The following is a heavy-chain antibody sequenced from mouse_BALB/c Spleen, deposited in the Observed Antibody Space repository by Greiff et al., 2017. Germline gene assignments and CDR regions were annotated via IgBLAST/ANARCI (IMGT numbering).Heavy chain of an antibody. Sequence: VQLQQSGPELVKPGASVKMSCKASGYTFTSYVMHWVKQKPGQGLEWIGYINPYNDGTKYNEKFKGKATLTSDKSSSTAYMELSSLTSEDSAVYYCARLRLPFPFAYWGQGTLVTVSA. CDR2: INPYNDGT. CDR3: ARLRLPFPFAY. CDR1: GYTFTSYV. D-gene: IGHD2-2*01. V-gene: IGHV1-14*01. J-gene: IGHJ3*01.